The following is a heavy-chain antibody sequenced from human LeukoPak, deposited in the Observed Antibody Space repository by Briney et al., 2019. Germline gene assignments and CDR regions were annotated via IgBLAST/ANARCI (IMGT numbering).Heavy chain of an antibody. Sequence: PSETLSLTCTVSGGSISSSSYYWSWIRQPPGKGLEWIGYIYYSGNTYYNPSLKSRVTISVDTSKNQFSLKLSSVTAADTAVYYCARDLGGLNWFDPWGQGTLVTVSS. D-gene: IGHD3-16*01. J-gene: IGHJ5*02. CDR1: GGSISSSSYY. CDR2: IYYSGNT. CDR3: ARDLGGLNWFDP. V-gene: IGHV4-30-4*08.